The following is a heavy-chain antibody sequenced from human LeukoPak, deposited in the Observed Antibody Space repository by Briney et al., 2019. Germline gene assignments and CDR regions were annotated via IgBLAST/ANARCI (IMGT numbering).Heavy chain of an antibody. CDR2: IYYSGRT. D-gene: IGHD3-22*01. CDR3: ARESSPYYYDSSGYPELGHFDY. V-gene: IGHV4-59*01. Sequence: PSETQSLTCTVSGGSISSYYWSWIRQPPGKGLEWIGYIYYSGRTNYNPSLKSRVTISVDTSRNQFSLKLSSVTAADTAVYYCARESSPYYYDSSGYPELGHFDYWGQGTLVTVSS. CDR1: GGSISSYY. J-gene: IGHJ4*02.